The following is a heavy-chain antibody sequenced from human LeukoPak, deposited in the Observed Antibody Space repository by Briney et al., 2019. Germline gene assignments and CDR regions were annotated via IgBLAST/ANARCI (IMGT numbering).Heavy chain of an antibody. J-gene: IGHJ4*02. CDR2: ISYSGDTI. CDR1: EFTFSDYY. V-gene: IGHV3-11*04. D-gene: IGHD3-3*01. Sequence: KPGGSLRLSCAASEFTFSDYYMSWIRQAPGKGLEWVSYISYSGDTIYYADSVKGRFTVSRDNAKNSLYLQMNSLRAEDTAVYYCARVLKRYDFWSGSPRDPFDYWGQGTLVTVSS. CDR3: ARVLKRYDFWSGSPRDPFDY.